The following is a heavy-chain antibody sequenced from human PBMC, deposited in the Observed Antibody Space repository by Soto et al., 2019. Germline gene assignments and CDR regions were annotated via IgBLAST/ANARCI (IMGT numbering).Heavy chain of an antibody. V-gene: IGHV3-23*01. J-gene: IGHJ4*02. D-gene: IGHD6-13*01. Sequence: AGGSLRLSCAASGFTFSNYAMTWVRQAPGKGLEWVSSISGSGRLTYYADSMKGRFTISRGNSKNTLYLQMNSLRAEDTAVYYCAKAEGSTWLFDYWGQGTLVTVSS. CDR3: AKAEGSTWLFDY. CDR2: ISGSGRLT. CDR1: GFTFSNYA.